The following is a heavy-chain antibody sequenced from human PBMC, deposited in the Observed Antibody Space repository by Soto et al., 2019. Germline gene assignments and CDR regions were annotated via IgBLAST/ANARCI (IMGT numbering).Heavy chain of an antibody. Sequence: ASVKVSCKVSGYTLTELSMHWVRQAPGKGLEWMGGFDPEDGETIYAQKFQGRVTMTEDTSTDTAYMELSSLRSGDTAVYYCATLAAAIEFYNWFDPWGQGTLVTVSS. CDR2: FDPEDGET. J-gene: IGHJ5*02. V-gene: IGHV1-24*01. CDR3: ATLAAAIEFYNWFDP. CDR1: GYTLTELS. D-gene: IGHD2-2*01.